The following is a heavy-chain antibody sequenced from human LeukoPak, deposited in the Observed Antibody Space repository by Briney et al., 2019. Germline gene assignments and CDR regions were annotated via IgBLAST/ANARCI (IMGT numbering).Heavy chain of an antibody. CDR3: ARETVLWLPDY. V-gene: IGHV3-48*03. Sequence: PGGSLRLSCAASGFTFSSYEMNWVRQAPGKGLEWVSYISSSGSTIYYADSVKGRFTISRDNAKNSLYLQMNSLRAEDTAVYYCARETVLWLPDYWGQGTLVTVSS. J-gene: IGHJ4*02. CDR1: GFTFSSYE. CDR2: ISSSGSTI. D-gene: IGHD3-10*01.